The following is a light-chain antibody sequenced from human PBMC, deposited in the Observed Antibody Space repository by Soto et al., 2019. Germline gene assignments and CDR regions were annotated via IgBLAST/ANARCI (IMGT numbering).Light chain of an antibody. Sequence: AIRMTQSPSSFSASTGDRVTITCRASQGISSYLAWYQQKPGKAPKLLIYAASTLQSGVPSRFSGSGSGTDFPLPISCLQSEDFATYYCQQYYSYPPFFGPGTKVDIK. V-gene: IGKV1-8*01. CDR1: QGISSY. CDR3: QQYYSYPPF. CDR2: AAS. J-gene: IGKJ3*01.